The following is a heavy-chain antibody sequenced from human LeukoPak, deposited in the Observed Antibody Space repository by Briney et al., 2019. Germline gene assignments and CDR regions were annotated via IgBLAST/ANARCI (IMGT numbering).Heavy chain of an antibody. CDR1: GFTFDDYA. D-gene: IGHD3-10*01. V-gene: IGHV3-9*01. CDR3: AKDIQHWVNSGSSRGVDY. Sequence: GGSLRLSCAASGFTFDDYAMHWVRQAPGKGLEWVSGISWNSGSIGYADSVKGRFTISRDNAKNSLYLQMNSLRAEDTALYYCAKDIQHWVNSGSSRGVDYWGQGTLVTVSS. J-gene: IGHJ4*02. CDR2: ISWNSGSI.